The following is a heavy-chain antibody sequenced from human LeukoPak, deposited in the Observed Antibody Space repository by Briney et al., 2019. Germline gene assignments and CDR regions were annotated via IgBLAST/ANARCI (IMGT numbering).Heavy chain of an antibody. CDR1: GGSFSGYY. V-gene: IGHV4-34*01. CDR3: ASVKSIAAAGTRPSHYYYYYMDV. CDR2: INHSGST. Sequence: PSETLSLTCAVYGGSFSGYYWSWIRQPPGKGLEWIGEINHSGSTNYNPSLKSRVTTSLDTSKNQFSLKLSSVTAADTAVYYCASVKSIAAAGTRPSHYYYYYMDVWGKGTTVTVSS. J-gene: IGHJ6*03. D-gene: IGHD6-13*01.